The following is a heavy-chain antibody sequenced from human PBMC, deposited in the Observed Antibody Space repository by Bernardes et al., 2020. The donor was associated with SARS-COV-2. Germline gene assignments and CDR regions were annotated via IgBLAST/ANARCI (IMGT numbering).Heavy chain of an antibody. Sequence: GGSLRLSCVASGFTFSDYSMNWVRQAPGKGLEWFSSITSRSSYISYADSVKGRFTFSRDNAKNSMYLQMNSLRAEDTAVYYCARGGTYFDYWGQGTLVTVSS. J-gene: IGHJ4*02. CDR3: ARGGTYFDY. CDR1: GFTFSDYS. CDR2: ITSRSSYI. D-gene: IGHD3-16*01. V-gene: IGHV3-21*06.